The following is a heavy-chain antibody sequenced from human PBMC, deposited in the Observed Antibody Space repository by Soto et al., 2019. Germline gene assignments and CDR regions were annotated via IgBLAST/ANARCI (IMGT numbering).Heavy chain of an antibody. CDR2: MNPDSGNT. J-gene: IGHJ5*02. CDR1: GYTFTNYD. V-gene: IGHV1-8*01. Sequence: QVQLVQSGAEVKKPGASVKVSCKASGYTFTNYDIHWVRKATGQGLEWMGWMNPDSGNTGQSKQFQGRVTMTRDTSISTAYMELSSLRSEDTAVYYCARGRFRRTWVDPWGQGTLVTVSS. D-gene: IGHD3-16*01. CDR3: ARGRFRRTWVDP.